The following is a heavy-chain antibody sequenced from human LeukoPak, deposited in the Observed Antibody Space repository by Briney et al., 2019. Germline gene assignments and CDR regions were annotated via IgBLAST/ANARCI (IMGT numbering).Heavy chain of an antibody. CDR1: GYTFTDYY. V-gene: IGHV1-2*02. D-gene: IGHD3-3*01. J-gene: IGHJ4*02. Sequence: ASVKVSCTASGYTFTDYYMHWVRQAPGQGLEWMGWINPNSGGTNYAQKFQGRVTMTRDTSISTAYMELSRLRSDDTAVYYCATVHHRYYDFWSGYYTTNYWGQGTLVTVSS. CDR3: ATVHHRYYDFWSGYYTTNY. CDR2: INPNSGGT.